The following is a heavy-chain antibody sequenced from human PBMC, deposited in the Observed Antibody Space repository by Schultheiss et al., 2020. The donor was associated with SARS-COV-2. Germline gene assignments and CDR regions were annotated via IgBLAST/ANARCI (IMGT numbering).Heavy chain of an antibody. D-gene: IGHD2-2*01. CDR2: ISGSGGST. CDR1: GFTFSNAW. V-gene: IGHV3-23*01. CDR3: AKVQGVVVPAAMDYFDY. Sequence: GGSLRLSCAASGFTFSNAWMSWVRQAPGKGLEWVSAISGSGGSTYYADSVKGRFTISRDNSKNTLYLQMNSLRAEDTAVYYCAKVQGVVVPAAMDYFDYWGQGTLVTVSS. J-gene: IGHJ4*02.